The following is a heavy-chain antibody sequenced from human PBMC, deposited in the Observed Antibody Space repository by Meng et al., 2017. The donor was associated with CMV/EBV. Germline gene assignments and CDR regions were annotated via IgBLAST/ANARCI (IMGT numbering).Heavy chain of an antibody. J-gene: IGHJ1*01. V-gene: IGHV4-39*07. CDR3: ATEPYYYDSSGYYSGYFQH. CDR2: IYYSGST. Sequence: QLPGPGPGPGKPSETLSLPCTVSGCSISSSSYYWGWIRQPPGKGLEWIGSIYYSGSTYYNPSLKSRVTISVDTSKNQFSLKLSSVTAADTAVYYCATEPYYYDSSGYYSGYFQHWGQGTLVTVSS. D-gene: IGHD3-22*01. CDR1: GCSISSSSYY.